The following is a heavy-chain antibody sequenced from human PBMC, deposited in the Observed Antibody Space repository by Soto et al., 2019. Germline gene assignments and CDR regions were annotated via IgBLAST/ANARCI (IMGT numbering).Heavy chain of an antibody. J-gene: IGHJ4*02. CDR1: GYTFTRYG. CDR2: ISAYNGNT. V-gene: IGHV1-18*01. Sequence: ASVKVSCKASGYTFTRYGISWVRQAPGQGLEWMGWISAYNGNTNYAQKLQGRVTMTTDTSTSTAYMELRSLRSDDTAVYYCARGAYYDILTGSYKRVYFDYWGQGTLVTVSS. D-gene: IGHD3-9*01. CDR3: ARGAYYDILTGSYKRVYFDY.